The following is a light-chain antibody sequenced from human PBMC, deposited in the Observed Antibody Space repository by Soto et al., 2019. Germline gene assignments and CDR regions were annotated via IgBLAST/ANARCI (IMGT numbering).Light chain of an antibody. J-gene: IGKJ1*01. CDR2: GAS. CDR1: QTVSSKY. Sequence: EIVLTQSPGTLSLSPGERATLSCRASQTVSSKYLAWFQQKGGQAPRLLIFGASSRAAGIPDRFSGSVSGTDFILTISRLEREDFAVYYCQHYGSSWTFGQGTKVEI. CDR3: QHYGSSWT. V-gene: IGKV3-20*01.